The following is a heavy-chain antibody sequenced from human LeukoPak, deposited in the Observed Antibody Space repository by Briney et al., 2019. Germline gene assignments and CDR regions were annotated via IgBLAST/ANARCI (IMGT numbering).Heavy chain of an antibody. CDR1: GITFTSAW. CDR2: INHSGST. Sequence: GSLRLSCAASGITFTSAWLDWVRRTPGKGLEWIGEINHSGSTNYNPSLKSRVTISVDTSKNQFSLKLSSVTAADTAVYYCARGPRSPYRGYCSSTSCPWFDPWGQGTLVTVSS. J-gene: IGHJ5*02. V-gene: IGHV4-34*01. CDR3: ARGPRSPYRGYCSSTSCPWFDP. D-gene: IGHD2-2*01.